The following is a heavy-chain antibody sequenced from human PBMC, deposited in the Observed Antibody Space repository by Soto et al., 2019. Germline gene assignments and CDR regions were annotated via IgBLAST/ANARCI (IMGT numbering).Heavy chain of an antibody. CDR2: INPNGDST. V-gene: IGHV1-46*01. Sequence: GASVKVSCKASGYTFTSTWMHWVRQAPGQGLEWMGIINPNGDSTSYAEKFQGRITMTRDTSTATDYMDSLRPDDTAVYYCTKPRSSLQWPPFDPWGHGTQVTVSS. D-gene: IGHD6-19*01. CDR1: GYTFTSTW. CDR3: TKPRSSLQWPPFDP. J-gene: IGHJ5*02.